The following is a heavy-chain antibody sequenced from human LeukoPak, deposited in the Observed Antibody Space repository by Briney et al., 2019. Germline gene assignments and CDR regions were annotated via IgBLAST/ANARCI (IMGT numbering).Heavy chain of an antibody. CDR2: ISGSGGST. J-gene: IGHJ4*02. D-gene: IGHD6-6*01. CDR3: AKDPSYSSSSGY. Sequence: GGSLRLSCAASGFTFSNFPMTWVRQAPGKGLEAFSSISGSGGSTYYADSVKGRFTISRDNSKHTLYLQMNSLRAEDTAVYYCAKDPSYSSSSGYWGQGTLVTVSS. V-gene: IGHV3-23*01. CDR1: GFTFSNFP.